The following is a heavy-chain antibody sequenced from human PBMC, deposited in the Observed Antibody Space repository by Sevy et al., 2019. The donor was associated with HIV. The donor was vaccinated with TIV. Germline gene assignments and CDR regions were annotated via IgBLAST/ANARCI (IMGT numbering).Heavy chain of an antibody. CDR3: AREMYSSSSYYYYYGMDV. V-gene: IGHV1-18*01. D-gene: IGHD6-6*01. Sequence: ASVKVSCKASGYTFTSYGISWVRQAPGQGLEWMGWISAYNGNTNYAQKLQGRVTMTTDTSTSTAYMELRSLRSDDTAVYYCAREMYSSSSYYYYYGMDVWGQGTTVTFSS. J-gene: IGHJ6*02. CDR2: ISAYNGNT. CDR1: GYTFTSYG.